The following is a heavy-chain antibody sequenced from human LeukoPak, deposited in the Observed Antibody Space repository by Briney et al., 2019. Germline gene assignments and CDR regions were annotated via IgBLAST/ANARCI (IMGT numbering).Heavy chain of an antibody. CDR1: GYTFTSYY. CDR3: AREVQLERRNYYYYMDV. Sequence: SVKVSCKASGYTFTSYYMHWVRQAPGQGLEWMGRIIPILGIANYAQKFQGRVTITADKSTSTAYMELSSLRSEDTAVYYCAREVQLERRNYYYYMDVWGKGTTVTVSS. CDR2: IIPILGIA. J-gene: IGHJ6*03. D-gene: IGHD1-1*01. V-gene: IGHV1-69*04.